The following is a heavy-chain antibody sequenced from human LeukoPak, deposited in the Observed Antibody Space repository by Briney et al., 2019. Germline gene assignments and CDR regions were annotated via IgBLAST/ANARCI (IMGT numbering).Heavy chain of an antibody. D-gene: IGHD6-19*01. CDR2: IIPIFGTA. CDR1: GGTFSSYA. V-gene: IGHV1-69*05. J-gene: IGHJ4*02. CDR3: ARDRIAVAVVYYFDY. Sequence: SVKDSCKASGGTFSSYAISWVRQAPGQGLEWMGRIIPIFGTANYAQKFQGRVTITTDESTSTAYMELRSLSSEDTAVYYCARDRIAVAVVYYFDYWGQGTLVTVSS.